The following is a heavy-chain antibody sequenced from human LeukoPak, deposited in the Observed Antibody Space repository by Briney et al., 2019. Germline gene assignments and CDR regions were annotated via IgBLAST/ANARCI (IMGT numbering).Heavy chain of an antibody. CDR3: ARTDIVVVPAAISWFDP. CDR2: IYYSGST. V-gene: IGHV4-30-4*08. CDR1: GGSISSGDYY. J-gene: IGHJ5*02. D-gene: IGHD2-2*02. Sequence: SQTLSLTCTVSGGSISSGDYYWSWIRQPPGKGLEWIGYIYYSGSTYYNPSLKSRVTMSVDTSKNQFSLKLSSVTAADTAVYYCARTDIVVVPAAISWFDPWGQGTLVTVSS.